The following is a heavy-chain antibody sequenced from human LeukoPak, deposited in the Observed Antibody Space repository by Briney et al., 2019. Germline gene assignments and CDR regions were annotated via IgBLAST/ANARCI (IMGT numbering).Heavy chain of an antibody. V-gene: IGHV1-46*01. Sequence: ASVKVSCKASGYTFIDYYMHWVRQAPGQGLEWMGIINPRGGSTTYAQNFQGRVTMTRDTSTSTLYMELSSLTYEGTAVYYCARKRTDGYRSYYFDYGGQGPLVTV. CDR2: INPRGGST. CDR3: ARKRTDGYRSYYFDY. J-gene: IGHJ4*02. CDR1: GYTFIDYY. D-gene: IGHD5-24*01.